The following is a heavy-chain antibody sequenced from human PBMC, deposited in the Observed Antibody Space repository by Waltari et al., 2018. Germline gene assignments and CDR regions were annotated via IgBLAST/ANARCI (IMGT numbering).Heavy chain of an antibody. CDR3: ARLGIAAAGPPFDY. Sequence: QLQLQESGPGLVKPSETLSLTCTVSGGSISSSSYYWGWIRQPPGKGLEWIGSIYYSGGTYYNPSLKSRVTIAGDTSKIQFSLKLSSVTAADTAVYYCARLGIAAAGPPFDYWGQGTLVTVSS. CDR1: GGSISSSSYY. V-gene: IGHV4-39*01. CDR2: IYYSGGT. D-gene: IGHD6-13*01. J-gene: IGHJ4*02.